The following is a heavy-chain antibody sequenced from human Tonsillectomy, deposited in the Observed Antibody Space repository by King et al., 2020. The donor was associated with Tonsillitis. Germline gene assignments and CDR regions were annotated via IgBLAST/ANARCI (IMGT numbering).Heavy chain of an antibody. V-gene: IGHV3-30*02. CDR3: FATRLSNDC. Sequence: VQLVESGGGVVQPGGSLRLSCAASGFTFSNYAMHWVRQAPGKGLEWVAFIRDDGTNAYYADSVKGRFTISRDNSKNMLSLQMNSLRPEDTAVYYAFATRLSNDCWGQGALVTVSS. D-gene: IGHD3-3*02. J-gene: IGHJ4*02. CDR2: IRDDGTNA. CDR1: GFTFSNYA.